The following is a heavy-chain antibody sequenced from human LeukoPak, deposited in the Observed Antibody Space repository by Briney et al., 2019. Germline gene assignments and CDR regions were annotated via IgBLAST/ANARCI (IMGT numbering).Heavy chain of an antibody. CDR1: GGSISSYY. CDR2: IYYSGST. V-gene: IGHV4-59*01. Sequence: SETLSLTCTVSGGSISSYYWSWIRQPPGKGLEWIGYIYYSGSTNYNPSLKSRVTISVDTSKNQFSLKLSFVTAADTAVYYCARGKIVLRYFDWLSTNYWYFDLWGRGTLVTVSS. D-gene: IGHD3-9*01. CDR3: ARGKIVLRYFDWLSTNYWYFDL. J-gene: IGHJ2*01.